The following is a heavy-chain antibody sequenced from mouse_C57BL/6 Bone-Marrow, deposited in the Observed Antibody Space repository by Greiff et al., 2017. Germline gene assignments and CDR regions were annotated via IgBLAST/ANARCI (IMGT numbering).Heavy chain of an antibody. J-gene: IGHJ3*01. D-gene: IGHD2-3*01. V-gene: IGHV1-81*01. CDR1: GYTFTSYG. CDR2: IYPRSGST. Sequence: QVKLQQSGAELARPGASVKLSCKASGYTFTSYGISWVKQRTGKGLEWIGEIYPRSGSTYYNEKFKGKATLTADKASSTAYMELRSLTSEDSAVYFCARDDGSFAYWGQGTLVTVSA. CDR3: ARDDGSFAY.